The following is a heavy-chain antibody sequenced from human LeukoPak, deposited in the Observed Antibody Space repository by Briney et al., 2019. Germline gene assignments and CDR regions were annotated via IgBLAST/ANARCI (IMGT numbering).Heavy chain of an antibody. CDR2: ISGSGDRT. CDR3: AKVTAYYFDY. CDR1: GFTFSSYA. D-gene: IGHD2-21*02. V-gene: IGHV3-23*01. Sequence: GGSLRLSCAASGFTFSSYAMSWVRQAPGKGLEWVSAISGSGDRTYYADSVKGRFTISRDNSKNTLYLQMNSLRAEDTAVYYCAKVTAYYFDYWGQGTLVTVSS. J-gene: IGHJ4*02.